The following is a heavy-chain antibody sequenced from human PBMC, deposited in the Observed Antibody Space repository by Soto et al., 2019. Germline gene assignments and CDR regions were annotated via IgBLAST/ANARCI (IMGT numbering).Heavy chain of an antibody. CDR1: GFIFSHYD. CDR3: VRQAKLTSVSANVGYYYGLDI. V-gene: IGHV3-23*01. J-gene: IGHJ6*02. Sequence: GGSLRLSCASSGFIFSHYDMSWVRQAPGKGAEWVAVIGLSGGGTYYGDSVKGRFTISRDNSKNTLYLQMTSLRAEDTAVYFCVRQAKLTSVSANVGYYYGLDIWGQGTTVTVSS. CDR2: IGLSGGGT. D-gene: IGHD4-4*01.